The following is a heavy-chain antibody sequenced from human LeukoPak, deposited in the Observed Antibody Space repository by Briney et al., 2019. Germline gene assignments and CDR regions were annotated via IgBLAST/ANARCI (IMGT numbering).Heavy chain of an antibody. CDR2: IYHSGST. D-gene: IGHD3-22*01. V-gene: IGHV4-59*01. CDR1: GGSISSYY. CDR3: ARAPASSYYYDSSGYYYSWLDP. J-gene: IGHJ5*02. Sequence: PSETLSLTCTVSGGSISSYYWSWIRQPPGKGLEWIGYIYHSGSTNYNPSLKSRVTISVDTSKNQFSLKLSSVTAADTAVYYCARAPASSYYYDSSGYYYSWLDPWGQGTLVTVSS.